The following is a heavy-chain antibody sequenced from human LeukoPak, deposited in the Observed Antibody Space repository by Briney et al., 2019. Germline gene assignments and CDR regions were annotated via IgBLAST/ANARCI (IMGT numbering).Heavy chain of an antibody. CDR1: GFTFSSYA. D-gene: IGHD3-22*01. CDR2: ISGSGGST. J-gene: IGHJ1*01. CDR3: AKDKVSDSSGYYYVSEYFQH. Sequence: GGSLRLSCAASGFTFSSYAMSWVRQAPGKGLEWVSAISGSGGSTYYADSVKGRFTISRDNSKNTLYLQMNSLRAEDTAVYYCAKDKVSDSSGYYYVSEYFQHWGQGTLVTVSS. V-gene: IGHV3-23*01.